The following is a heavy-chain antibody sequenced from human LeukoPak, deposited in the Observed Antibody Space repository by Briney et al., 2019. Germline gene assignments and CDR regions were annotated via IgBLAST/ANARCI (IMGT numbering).Heavy chain of an antibody. J-gene: IGHJ3*02. CDR3: ARARIQLLELDAFDI. D-gene: IGHD5-18*01. Sequence: GGSLRLSCAASGFTFSSYAMHWVRQAPGKGLEWVAVISYDGSNKYYADSVKGRFTISRDNSKNTLYLQMNSLRAEDTAVYYCARARIQLLELDAFDIWGQGTMVTVSS. V-gene: IGHV3-30-3*01. CDR1: GFTFSSYA. CDR2: ISYDGSNK.